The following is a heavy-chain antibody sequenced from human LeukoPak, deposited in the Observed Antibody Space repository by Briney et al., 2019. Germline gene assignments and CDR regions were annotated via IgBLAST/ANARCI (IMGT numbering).Heavy chain of an antibody. CDR3: AKRGYYYDSSGYYYFDY. D-gene: IGHD3-22*01. Sequence: PGGSLRLSCAASGFTVSSTYMNWVRQAPGTGLEWVSVFYSGGSTYYADSVKGRFTISRDNSKNTLYLQMNSLRAEDTAVYYCAKRGYYYDSSGYYYFDYWGQGTLVTVSS. CDR1: GFTVSSTY. CDR2: FYSGGST. J-gene: IGHJ4*02. V-gene: IGHV3-66*01.